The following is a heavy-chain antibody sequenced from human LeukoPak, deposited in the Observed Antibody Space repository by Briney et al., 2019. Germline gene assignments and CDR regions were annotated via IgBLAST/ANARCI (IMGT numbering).Heavy chain of an antibody. D-gene: IGHD6-13*01. CDR1: GGSFSGYY. CDR3: ARGHSSSWYAPGWFDP. Sequence: SETLSLTCAVYGGSFSGYYWSWIRQPPGKGLEWIGEINHSGSTNYNPSLKSRVNISVDTSKNQFSLKLSSVTAADTAVYYCARGHSSSWYAPGWFDPWGQGTLVTVSS. CDR2: INHSGST. V-gene: IGHV4-34*01. J-gene: IGHJ5*02.